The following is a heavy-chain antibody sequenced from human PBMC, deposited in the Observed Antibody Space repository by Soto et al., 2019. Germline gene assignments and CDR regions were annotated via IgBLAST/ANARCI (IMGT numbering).Heavy chain of an antibody. CDR2: ISAHNGNT. D-gene: IGHD1-1*01. J-gene: IGHJ4*02. CDR1: GYGFTTYG. Sequence: QVHLVQSGAEVKKPGASVKVSCKGSGYGFTTYGITWVRQAPGQGLEWMAWISAHNGNTNYAQKLQGRVTVTRDPSTSTAYMGLRSLRSDDTAVYYSARGRYGDYWGQGALVTVSS. CDR3: ARGRYGDY. V-gene: IGHV1-18*01.